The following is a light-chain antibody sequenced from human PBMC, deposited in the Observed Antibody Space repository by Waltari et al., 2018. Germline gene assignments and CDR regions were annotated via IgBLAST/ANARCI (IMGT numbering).Light chain of an antibody. V-gene: IGKV1-39*01. J-gene: IGKJ2*01. CDR1: QSISTY. Sequence: DIQMTQSPSSLSTSVGDRVTITCLASQSISTYLNWYQQKPGKAPKLLIYAASSLQSGVPSRFSGSGSGTDFTLTISSLQPEDFVTYYCQQSYSTPRTFGQGTRLEIK. CDR3: QQSYSTPRT. CDR2: AAS.